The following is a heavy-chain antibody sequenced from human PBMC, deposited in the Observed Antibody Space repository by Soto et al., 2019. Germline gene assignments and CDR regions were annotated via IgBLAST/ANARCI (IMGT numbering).Heavy chain of an antibody. D-gene: IGHD7-27*01. CDR2: IYYTGSS. V-gene: IGHV4-59*11. CDR3: ARSNWYSEY. Sequence: QVQLQESGPGLVKPSETLSLTCTVSGGSINNHYWIWIRQPPGKGLEWIGYIYYTGSSNYNPSLKSRVTISVDTSTNQFSLNLTSLTAADTAIYYCARSNWYSEYWGQGTLVTVYS. J-gene: IGHJ4*02. CDR1: GGSINNHY.